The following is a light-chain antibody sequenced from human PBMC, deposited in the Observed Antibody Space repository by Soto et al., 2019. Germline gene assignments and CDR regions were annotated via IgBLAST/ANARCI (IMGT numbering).Light chain of an antibody. J-gene: IGLJ2*01. CDR3: SSYAGINAHVV. Sequence: QSALTQPPSASGSPGQSVTISCTGTSSDVGGYKYVSWYQQHPGKAPKLMIYEVTKRPSGVPDRFSGSKSGNTASLTVSGLQAEDEADYYCSSYAGINAHVVFGGGTQLTVL. CDR1: SSDVGGYKY. CDR2: EVT. V-gene: IGLV2-8*01.